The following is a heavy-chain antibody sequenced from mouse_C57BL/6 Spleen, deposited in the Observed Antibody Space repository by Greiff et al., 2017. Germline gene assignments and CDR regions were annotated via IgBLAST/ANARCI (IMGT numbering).Heavy chain of an antibody. Sequence: VQLQQSGPGLVQPSQSLSITCTVSGFSLTSYGVHWVRQSPGKGLEWRGVIWSGGSTDYNAAFISRLSISKDNSKSQVFFKMNSLQADDTAIYYCARGGDLESMDYWGQGTSVTVSS. D-gene: IGHD2-13*01. J-gene: IGHJ4*01. V-gene: IGHV2-2*01. CDR2: IWSGGST. CDR3: ARGGDLESMDY. CDR1: GFSLTSYG.